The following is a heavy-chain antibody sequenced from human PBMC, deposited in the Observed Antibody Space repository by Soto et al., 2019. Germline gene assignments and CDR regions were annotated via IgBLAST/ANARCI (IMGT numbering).Heavy chain of an antibody. V-gene: IGHV3-30*18. D-gene: IGHD5-12*01. J-gene: IGHJ6*02. Sequence: QVQLVESGGGVVQPGRSLRLSCAASGFTFSSYGMHWVRQAPGKGLEWVAVISYDGSNKYYADSVKGRFTISRDNSKNTLYLQMNSLRAEDTAVYYCAKDGPGDGYHTHFYYYYGMDVWGQGTTVTVSS. CDR3: AKDGPGDGYHTHFYYYYGMDV. CDR1: GFTFSSYG. CDR2: ISYDGSNK.